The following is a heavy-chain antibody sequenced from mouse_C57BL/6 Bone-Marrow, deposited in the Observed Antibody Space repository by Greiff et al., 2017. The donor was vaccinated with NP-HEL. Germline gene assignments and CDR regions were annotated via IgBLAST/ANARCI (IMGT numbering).Heavy chain of an antibody. Sequence: VQLQQPGAELVRPGTSVKVSCKASGYAFTNYLIEWVKQRPGQGLEWIGMINPGSGGTNYNEKFKGKATLTADKSSSTAYMQLSSLTSEDSAVCFCARNYASFDYWGRGTALTVSS. V-gene: IGHV1-54*01. CDR1: GYAFTNYL. J-gene: IGHJ2*01. D-gene: IGHD1-1*01. CDR3: ARNYASFDY. CDR2: INPGSGGT.